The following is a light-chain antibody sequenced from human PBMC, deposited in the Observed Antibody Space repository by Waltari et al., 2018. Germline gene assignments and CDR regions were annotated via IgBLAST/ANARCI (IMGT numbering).Light chain of an antibody. Sequence: QSVLTQPPSASGTPGQRVTISCSGSGSNIGSNYLYWYQQFPGSAPTLRMYRNDQLPSGFPYRFSGSTSGTSGTPASSGLRSEDEADYYGAAWDGSLSGWLFGGGTKLTVL. CDR1: GSNIGSNY. V-gene: IGLV1-47*01. CDR2: RND. J-gene: IGLJ3*02. CDR3: AAWDGSLSGWL.